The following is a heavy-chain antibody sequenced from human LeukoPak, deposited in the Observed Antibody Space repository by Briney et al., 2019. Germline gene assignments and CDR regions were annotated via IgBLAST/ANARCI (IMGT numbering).Heavy chain of an antibody. CDR3: TTDPPYYGGYYFFGWVDY. Sequence: GGSLRLSCAASGFIFSKAWMSWVRQAPGKGLEWVGRIKSKTDGGTTDYAAPVKGRFTISRDDSKNTLYLQMNSLKTEDTAVYYCTTDPPYYGGYYFFGWVDYWGQGTLVTVSS. CDR2: IKSKTDGGTT. V-gene: IGHV3-15*01. J-gene: IGHJ4*02. CDR1: GFIFSKAW. D-gene: IGHD4-17*01.